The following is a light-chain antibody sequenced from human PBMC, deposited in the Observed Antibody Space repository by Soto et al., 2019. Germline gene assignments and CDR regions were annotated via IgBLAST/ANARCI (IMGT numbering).Light chain of an antibody. Sequence: DVVMTQTPVSLSVTPGQAASISCKSTLSLLYSDGKTYLYWYLQKPGKAPQLLIYEGSRRSSGVPERFSGTGSGTAFTLTISRVEADDVGIYYCLQSIYLPLTFGGGTTVEIK. CDR1: LSLLYSDGKTY. J-gene: IGKJ4*01. V-gene: IGKV2-29*03. CDR3: LQSIYLPLT. CDR2: EGS.